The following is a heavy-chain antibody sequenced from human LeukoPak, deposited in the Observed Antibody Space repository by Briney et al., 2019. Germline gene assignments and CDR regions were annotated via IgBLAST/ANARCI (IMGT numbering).Heavy chain of an antibody. J-gene: IGHJ3*02. D-gene: IGHD5-12*01. CDR3: AKGSRRGSLLYAFDI. Sequence: GGSLRLSCAASGFTFDDYAMHWVRQAPGKGLGWVSLISGDGGSTYYADSVKGRFTISRDNSKNPLYLQMNSLRTEDTALYYCAKGSRRGSLLYAFDIWGQGTMVTVSS. V-gene: IGHV3-43*02. CDR1: GFTFDDYA. CDR2: ISGDGGST.